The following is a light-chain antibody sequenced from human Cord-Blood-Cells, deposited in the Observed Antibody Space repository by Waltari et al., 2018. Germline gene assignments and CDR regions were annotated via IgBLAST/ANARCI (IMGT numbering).Light chain of an antibody. J-gene: IGLJ3*02. CDR1: SGSIASNS. V-gene: IGLV6-57*01. CDR2: EDN. CDR3: QSYDSSNWV. Sequence: NFMLTQPHSVSESPGKTVTISCTPSSGSIASNSVQCYQQRPGSSPTTVIYEDNQRPSGVPDRFSGSIDSSSNSASLTISGLKTEDEADYYCQSYDSSNWVFGGGTKLTVL.